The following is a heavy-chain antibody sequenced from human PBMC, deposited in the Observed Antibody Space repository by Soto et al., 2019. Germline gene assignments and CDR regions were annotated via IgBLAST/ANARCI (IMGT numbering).Heavy chain of an antibody. CDR3: AKETNAYEINF. D-gene: IGHD3-9*01. Sequence: ESGGGVVQPGGSLRLSCAASGFIFSGYAMHWVRQAPGKGLEWVAVISYDGNTQYYADSVKGRFTVSRDNSNNILYVEMNNLGDEDTAMYYCAKETNAYEINFWGQGTLVTVSP. CDR1: GFIFSGYA. V-gene: IGHV3-30-3*01. J-gene: IGHJ4*02. CDR2: ISYDGNTQ.